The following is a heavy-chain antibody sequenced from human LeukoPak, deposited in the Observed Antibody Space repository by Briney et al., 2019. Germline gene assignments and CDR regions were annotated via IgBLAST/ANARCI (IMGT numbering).Heavy chain of an antibody. CDR3: ARVIRLLPGSGSYYNDY. V-gene: IGHV1-18*04. CDR1: GYTFTSYG. Sequence: ASVKVSCKASGYTFTSYGISWVRQAPGQGLEWMGWISAYNGNTNYAQKLQGRVTMTTDTSTSTAYMELRSLRSDDTAVYYCARVIRLLPGSGSYYNDYWGQGTLATVSS. D-gene: IGHD3-10*01. J-gene: IGHJ4*02. CDR2: ISAYNGNT.